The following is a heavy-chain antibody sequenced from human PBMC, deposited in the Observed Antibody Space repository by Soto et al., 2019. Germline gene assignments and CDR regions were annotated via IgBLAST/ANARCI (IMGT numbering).Heavy chain of an antibody. Sequence: SETLSLTCTVSGGSINSGGYYWSWIRQHPGKGLEWIGYIYYSGSTYYNPSLKSRVTISIDTSKNQFSLKLKSVTAADTALYFCARQRTSVVTQAYFDVWGPGSLVTVSS. V-gene: IGHV4-31*03. J-gene: IGHJ4*02. D-gene: IGHD2-21*02. CDR2: IYYSGST. CDR1: GGSINSGGYY. CDR3: ARQRTSVVTQAYFDV.